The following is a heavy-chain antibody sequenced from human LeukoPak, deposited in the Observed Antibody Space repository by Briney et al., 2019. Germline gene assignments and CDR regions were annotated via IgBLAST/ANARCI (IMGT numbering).Heavy chain of an antibody. CDR2: VGGSRAYT. Sequence: GESLRLSCAASGFTFSSHAMNWVRQAPGKGLEWVSVVGGSRAYTHYADSVKGRFTISRDNSKNTLYLQMSSLRAEDTAVYYCVKEAGGFDYWGQGTLVTVSP. V-gene: IGHV3-23*01. D-gene: IGHD1-14*01. J-gene: IGHJ4*02. CDR1: GFTFSSHA. CDR3: VKEAGGFDY.